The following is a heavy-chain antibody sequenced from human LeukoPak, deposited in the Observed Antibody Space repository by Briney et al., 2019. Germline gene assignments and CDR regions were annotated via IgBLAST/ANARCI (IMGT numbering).Heavy chain of an antibody. V-gene: IGHV1-18*01. J-gene: IGHJ5*02. Sequence: ASVKVSCKASGYTFTSYGISWVRQAPGQGLEWMGWISAYNGNTNYAQKLQGRVTMTTDTSTSTAYMELRSLRSDATAVHHCARANMVRGVGSFFDRNWFDPWGQGTLVTVSS. D-gene: IGHD3-10*01. CDR3: ARANMVRGVGSFFDRNWFDP. CDR1: GYTFTSYG. CDR2: ISAYNGNT.